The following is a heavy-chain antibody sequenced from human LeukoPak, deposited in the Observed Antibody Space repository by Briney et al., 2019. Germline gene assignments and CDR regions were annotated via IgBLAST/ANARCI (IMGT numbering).Heavy chain of an antibody. J-gene: IGHJ6*02. D-gene: IGHD3-3*01. CDR1: GFTFSSYS. V-gene: IGHV3-21*01. Sequence: GGSLRLSCAASGFTFSSYSMNWVRQAPGKRLEWVSSISSSSSYIYYADSVKGRFTISRDNAKNSLYLQMNSLRAEDTAVYYCARGPPTILGYYYYYYGMDVWGQGTTVTVSS. CDR3: ARGPPTILGYYYYYYGMDV. CDR2: ISSSSSYI.